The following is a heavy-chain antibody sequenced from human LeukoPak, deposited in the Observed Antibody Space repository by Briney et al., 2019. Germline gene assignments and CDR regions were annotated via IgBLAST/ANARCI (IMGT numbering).Heavy chain of an antibody. V-gene: IGHV4-38-2*02. CDR3: ASHNYYDSSGYISKGYAFDI. CDR1: GYSISSGYY. J-gene: IGHJ3*02. Sequence: PSETLSLTCTVSGYSISSGYYWSWIRQPPGKGLEWIGEINHSGSTNYTPSLKSRVTISVDTSKNQFSLKLSSVTAADTAVYYCASHNYYDSSGYISKGYAFDIWGQGTMVTVSS. D-gene: IGHD3-22*01. CDR2: INHSGST.